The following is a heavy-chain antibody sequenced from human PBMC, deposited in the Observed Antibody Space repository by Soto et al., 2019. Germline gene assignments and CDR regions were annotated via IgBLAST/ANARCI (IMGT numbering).Heavy chain of an antibody. Sequence: SVKVSCKASGGTFSSYTISWVRQAPGQGLEWMGRIIPILGIANYAQKFQGRVTITADKSTSTAYMELSSLRSEDTAVYYCALSSGDYGAFDIWGQGTMVTVSS. D-gene: IGHD4-17*01. CDR2: IIPILGIA. J-gene: IGHJ3*02. CDR1: GGTFSSYT. CDR3: ALSSGDYGAFDI. V-gene: IGHV1-69*02.